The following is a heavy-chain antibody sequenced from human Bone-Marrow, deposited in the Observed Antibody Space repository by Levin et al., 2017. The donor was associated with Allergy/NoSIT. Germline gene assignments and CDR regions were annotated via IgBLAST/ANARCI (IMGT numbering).Heavy chain of an antibody. D-gene: IGHD6-19*01. V-gene: IGHV3-7*01. CDR1: GFTFSSYW. CDR3: ARWGSGWYRYFDY. J-gene: IGHJ4*02. CDR2: IKQDGSEK. Sequence: ETLSLTCAASGFTFSSYWMSWVRQAPGKGLEWVANIKQDGSEKYYVDSVKGRFTISRDNAKNSLYLQMNSLRAEDTAVYYCARWGSGWYRYFDYWGQGTLVTVSS.